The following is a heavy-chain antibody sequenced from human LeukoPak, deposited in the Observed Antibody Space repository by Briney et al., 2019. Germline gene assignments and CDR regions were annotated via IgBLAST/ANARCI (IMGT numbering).Heavy chain of an antibody. CDR2: IWYDGSNK. CDR3: AREGIAAAGITGPYGMDV. Sequence: GGSLRLSCAASGFTFSSYGMHLVRQAPGKGLEWVAVIWYDGSNKYYADSVKGRFTISRDNSKNTLYLQMNSLRAEDTAVYYCAREGIAAAGITGPYGMDVWGKGTTVTVSS. CDR1: GFTFSSYG. J-gene: IGHJ6*04. D-gene: IGHD6-13*01. V-gene: IGHV3-33*01.